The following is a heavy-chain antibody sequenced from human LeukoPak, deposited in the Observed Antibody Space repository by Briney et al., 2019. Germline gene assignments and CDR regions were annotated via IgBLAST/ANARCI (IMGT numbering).Heavy chain of an antibody. CDR3: ARGESGIAVAGTPYYYYMDV. CDR2: IIPIFGTA. V-gene: IGHV1-69*13. J-gene: IGHJ6*03. CDR1: GGTFSGYA. Sequence: SVKVSCKASGGTFSGYAISWVRQAPGQGLEWMGGIIPIFGTANYAQKFQGRVTITADESTSTAYMELSSLRSEDTAVYYCARGESGIAVAGTPYYYYMDVWGKGTTVTVSS. D-gene: IGHD6-19*01.